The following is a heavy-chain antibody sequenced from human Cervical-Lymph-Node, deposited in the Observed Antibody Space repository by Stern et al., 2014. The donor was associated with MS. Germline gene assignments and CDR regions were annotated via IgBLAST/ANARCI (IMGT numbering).Heavy chain of an antibody. V-gene: IGHV3-30*04. CDR1: GFTFSDYA. J-gene: IGHJ6*02. CDR3: ARDRTTTDFYYYGLAV. Sequence: VHLVESGGGVVQPGRSLRLSCAASGFTFSDYAMHWVRQAPGKGLEWVAVISYDGSSEYYTDSVKGRFTISRDNSDSTLYLQMNNLRTEDTAVYYCARDRTTTDFYYYGLAVWGQGTTVSVS. CDR2: ISYDGSSE. D-gene: IGHD4-11*01.